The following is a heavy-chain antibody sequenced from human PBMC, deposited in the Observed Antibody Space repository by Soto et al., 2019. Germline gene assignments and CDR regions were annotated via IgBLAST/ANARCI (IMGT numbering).Heavy chain of an antibody. CDR1: GYTFTSYD. D-gene: IGHD6-13*01. CDR3: ARVRRRAEAGDY. CDR2: MNPNSGNT. V-gene: IGHV1-8*01. J-gene: IGHJ4*02. Sequence: ASVKVSCKASGYTFTSYDINWVPQATGQGLEWMGWMNPNSGNTGYAQKFQGRVTMTRNTSISTAYMELSSLRSEATAVYYCARVRRRAEAGDYWGQGTLVSACS.